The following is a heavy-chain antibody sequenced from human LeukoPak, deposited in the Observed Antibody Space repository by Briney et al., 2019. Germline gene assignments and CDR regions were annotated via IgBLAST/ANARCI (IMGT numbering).Heavy chain of an antibody. D-gene: IGHD3-22*01. J-gene: IGHJ3*02. CDR2: IYTSGST. CDR1: GGSISSYY. Sequence: SSETLSLTCTVSGGSISSYYWSWIRQPAGKRLEWIGRIYTSGSTNYNPSLKSRVTMSVDTSKNQFSLKLSSVTAADTAVYYCARDFYYDSSSDAFDIWGQGTMVTVSS. CDR3: ARDFYYDSSSDAFDI. V-gene: IGHV4-4*07.